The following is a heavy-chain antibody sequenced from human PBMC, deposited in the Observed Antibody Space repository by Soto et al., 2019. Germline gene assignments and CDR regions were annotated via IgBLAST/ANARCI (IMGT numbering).Heavy chain of an antibody. CDR1: GFTFTTYA. Sequence: DVQLLESGGGLVQPGGSLRLSCAASGFTFTTYAMSWVRQAPGKGLVWVSDISGSGAVTYYADSVKGRFTVSRDNFKNTVYLQMISLRAEDTGVYYCAKESLTLTLSQFDYWGQGTLVTVSS. CDR2: ISGSGAVT. J-gene: IGHJ4*02. V-gene: IGHV3-23*01. CDR3: AKESLTLTLSQFDY. D-gene: IGHD2-15*01.